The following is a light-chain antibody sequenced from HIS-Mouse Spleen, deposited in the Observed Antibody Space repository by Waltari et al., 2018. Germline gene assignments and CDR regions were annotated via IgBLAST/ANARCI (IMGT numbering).Light chain of an antibody. J-gene: IGLJ3*02. CDR1: SSDVGSYNL. CDR3: CSYAGSSTWV. V-gene: IGLV2-23*01. CDR2: EGS. Sequence: SALTQPASVSGSPGQSLPLSCPGTSSDVGSYNLVSWYQQHPGKAPKLMIYEGSKRPSGVSNRFSGSKSGNTASLTISGLQAEDEADYYCCSYAGSSTWVFGGGTKLTVL.